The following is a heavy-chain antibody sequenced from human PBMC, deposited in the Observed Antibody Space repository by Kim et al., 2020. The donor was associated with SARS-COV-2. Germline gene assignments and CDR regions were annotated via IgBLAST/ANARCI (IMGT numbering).Heavy chain of an antibody. Sequence: ASVKVSCKVSGYTLTELSMHWVRQAPGKGLDWMGGFDPEDGETIYAQKFQGRVTMTEDTSTDTAYMELSSLRSEDTAVYYCATPIYGSGWSNFDYWGQGTLVTVSS. CDR1: GYTLTELS. D-gene: IGHD6-19*01. CDR2: FDPEDGET. J-gene: IGHJ4*02. V-gene: IGHV1-24*01. CDR3: ATPIYGSGWSNFDY.